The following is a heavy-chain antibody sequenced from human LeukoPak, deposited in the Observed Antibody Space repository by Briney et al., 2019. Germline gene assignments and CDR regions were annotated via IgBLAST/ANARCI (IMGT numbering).Heavy chain of an antibody. CDR1: GFTVSSNY. V-gene: IGHV3-53*01. CDR3: ASRATVTTDRFWFDP. D-gene: IGHD4-11*01. CDR2: IYSGGST. J-gene: IGHJ5*02. Sequence: GGSLRLSCAASGFTVSSNYMSWVRQAPGKGLEWVSVIYSGGSTYYADSVKGRFTISRDNSKNTLYLQMNSLRAEDTAVYFCASRATVTTDRFWFDPWGQGALVTVSS.